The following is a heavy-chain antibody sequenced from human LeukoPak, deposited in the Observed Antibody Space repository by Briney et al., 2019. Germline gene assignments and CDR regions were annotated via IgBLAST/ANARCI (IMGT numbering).Heavy chain of an antibody. CDR1: GFTFSTYS. CDR3: ARDFLRGVNAFDL. CDR2: ITSSSSYT. D-gene: IGHD3-10*01. Sequence: GGSLRLSCAASGFTFSTYSMNWVRQAPGKALEWVSSITSSSSYTYYADSVKGRFTISRDNAKNSLYLQTNSLRDEDTAVYYCARDFLRGVNAFDLWGQGTMVTVSS. J-gene: IGHJ3*01. V-gene: IGHV3-21*01.